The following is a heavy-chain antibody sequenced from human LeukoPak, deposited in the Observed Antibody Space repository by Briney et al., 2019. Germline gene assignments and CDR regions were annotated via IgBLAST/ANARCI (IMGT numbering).Heavy chain of an antibody. Sequence: GESLKISCKGSGYSFTSYWIGWVRQMPGKGLECMGLIYPGDSDTRYSPSFQGQVTISADKSISTAYLQRSSLKASDTAIYYCARHETGPYFDYWGQGTLVTVSS. D-gene: IGHD1-1*01. J-gene: IGHJ4*02. CDR3: ARHETGPYFDY. CDR1: GYSFTSYW. V-gene: IGHV5-51*01. CDR2: IYPGDSDT.